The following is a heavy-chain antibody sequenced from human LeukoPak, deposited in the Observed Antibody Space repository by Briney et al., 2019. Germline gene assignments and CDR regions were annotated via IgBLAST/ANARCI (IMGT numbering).Heavy chain of an antibody. D-gene: IGHD1-26*01. V-gene: IGHV3-23*01. CDR1: GFTFNSYA. CDR2: ISGSGGST. J-gene: IGHJ4*02. Sequence: GGSLRLSCAASGFTFNSYAMSWVRQAPGKGLEWVSAISGSGGSTYYADSVKGRFTISRDNSKNTLYLQMNSLRAEDTAVYYCAKDSSLVGGPLWGQGTLVTVSS. CDR3: AKDSSLVGGPL.